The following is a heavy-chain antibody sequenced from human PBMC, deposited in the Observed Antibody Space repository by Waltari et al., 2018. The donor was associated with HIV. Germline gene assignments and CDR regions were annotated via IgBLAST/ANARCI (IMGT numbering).Heavy chain of an antibody. CDR2: IDWDDDK. CDR3: ARIRLGWDEAFDY. V-gene: IGHV2-70*01. D-gene: IGHD6-19*01. J-gene: IGHJ4*02. Sequence: QVTLRESGPALVKPTQTLTLTCTFSGFSLSTSGMCVSWIRQPPGKALEWLALIDWDDDKYYSTSLKTKAHHLQGHLQKPGGPYNDQHGPCGHSTYYCARIRLGWDEAFDYWGQGTLVTVSS. CDR1: GFSLSTSGMC.